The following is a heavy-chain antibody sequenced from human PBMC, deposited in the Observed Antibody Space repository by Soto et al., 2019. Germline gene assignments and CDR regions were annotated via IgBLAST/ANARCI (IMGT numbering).Heavy chain of an antibody. CDR1: GYSFSSYW. V-gene: IGHV5-51*01. CDR2: VFPGDSDT. CDR3: ARHWNYGANQGGMDV. D-gene: IGHD1-7*01. J-gene: IGHJ6*02. Sequence: PGESLKISCKGSGYSFSSYWIGWVRQMPGKGLEWMGIVFPGDSDTKYSPSFQGQVTISADKSITTAYLQWSSLKASDTAMYYCARHWNYGANQGGMDVWGQGTTVTVSS.